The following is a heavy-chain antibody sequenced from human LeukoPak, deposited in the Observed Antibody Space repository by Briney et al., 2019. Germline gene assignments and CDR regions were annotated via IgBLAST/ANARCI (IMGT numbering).Heavy chain of an antibody. CDR2: IYHNGST. CDR1: GGSISSSNW. Sequence: PSETLSLTCAVSGGSISSSNWWSWVRPPPGKGLEWIGEIYHNGSTNYNPSLKSRVTISVDKSKNQFSLKLSSVTAADTAVYYCARDRGYGDGDYYYYGMDVWGQGTTVTVSS. CDR3: ARDRGYGDGDYYYYGMDV. D-gene: IGHD4-17*01. V-gene: IGHV4-4*02. J-gene: IGHJ6*02.